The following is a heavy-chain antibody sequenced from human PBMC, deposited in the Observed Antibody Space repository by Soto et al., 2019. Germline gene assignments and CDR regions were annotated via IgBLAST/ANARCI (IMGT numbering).Heavy chain of an antibody. Sequence: PGGSLRLSCAASGFTFSNAWMSWVRQAPGKGLEWVGRIKSKTDGGTTDYAAPVKGRFTISRDDSKNTLYLQMNSLKTEDTAVYYCTTDAVRSYYDILTSYLLPPLEDYYYYYMDVWGKGTTVTVSS. CDR1: GFTFSNAW. J-gene: IGHJ6*03. CDR3: TTDAVRSYYDILTSYLLPPLEDYYYYYMDV. V-gene: IGHV3-15*01. CDR2: IKSKTDGGTT. D-gene: IGHD3-9*01.